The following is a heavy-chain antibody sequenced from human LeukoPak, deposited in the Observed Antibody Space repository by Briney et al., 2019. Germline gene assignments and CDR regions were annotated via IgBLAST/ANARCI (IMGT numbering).Heavy chain of an antibody. J-gene: IGHJ4*02. Sequence: ASQTLSLTCTVSGGSISRGGYYWSWIRQHPGKGLEWIGYIYYSGSTYYNPSLKSRVTMSVDTSKNQFSLKLSSVTAADTAVYYCARGSNLAVAGFDYWGQGTLVTVSS. CDR1: GGSISRGGYY. CDR3: ARGSNLAVAGFDY. D-gene: IGHD6-19*01. V-gene: IGHV4-31*03. CDR2: IYYSGST.